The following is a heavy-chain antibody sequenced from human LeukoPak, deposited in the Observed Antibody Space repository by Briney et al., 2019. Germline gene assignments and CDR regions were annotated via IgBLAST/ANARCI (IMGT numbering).Heavy chain of an antibody. Sequence: SGGSLRLSCAASGFTFSDYYMSWLRQAPGKGLEWVSYVSSSGSTIYYADSVKGRFTISRDNAKNSLYLQMNSLRAEDTAVYYCARAPSYYYDSSGYYSWGQGTLVTVSS. CDR2: VSSSGSTI. J-gene: IGHJ4*02. CDR3: ARAPSYYYDSSGYYS. CDR1: GFTFSDYY. V-gene: IGHV3-11*04. D-gene: IGHD3-22*01.